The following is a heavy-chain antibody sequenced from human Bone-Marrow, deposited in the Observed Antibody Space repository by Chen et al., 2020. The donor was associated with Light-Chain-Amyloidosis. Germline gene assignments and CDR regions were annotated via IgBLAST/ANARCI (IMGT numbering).Heavy chain of an antibody. CDR2: IDSRSTYR. J-gene: IGHJ4*02. CDR3: ARGWDSGWSYFDN. CDR1: SFSDKY. V-gene: IGHV3-11*06. D-gene: IGHD6-19*01. Sequence: SFSDKYMTWIRQTAGKGLEWVAYIDSRSTYRNYADSAKGRFTISRDNAKNSLYLQMNSLRVEVTGVYYCARGWDSGWSYFDNWGQGTLVTVSS.